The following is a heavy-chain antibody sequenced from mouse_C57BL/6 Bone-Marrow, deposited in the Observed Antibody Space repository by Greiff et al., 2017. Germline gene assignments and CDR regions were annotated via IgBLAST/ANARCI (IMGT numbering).Heavy chain of an antibody. V-gene: IGHV3-6*01. CDR2: ISYDGSN. Sequence: EVKLMESGPGLVKPSQSLSLTCSVTGYSITSGYYWNWIRQFPGNKLEWMGYISYDGSNNYNPSLKNRISITRDTSKNQFFLKLNSVTTEDTATYYCARGGFAHWGQGTLVTVSA. CDR1: GYSITSGYY. J-gene: IGHJ3*01. CDR3: ARGGFAH.